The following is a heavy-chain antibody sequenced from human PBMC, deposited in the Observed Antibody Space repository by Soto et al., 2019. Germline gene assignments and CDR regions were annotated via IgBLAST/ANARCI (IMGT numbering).Heavy chain of an antibody. CDR1: GYTFTSYR. J-gene: IGHJ4*02. CDR2: ISAYNGNT. V-gene: IGHV1-18*01. D-gene: IGHD6-19*01. CDR3: ARDSSGWYSTGIFDY. Sequence: ASVKVSCKASGYTFTSYRISWVRQAPGQGLEWMGWISAYNGNTNYAQKLQGRVTMTTDTSTSTAYMELRSLRSDDTAVYYCARDSSGWYSTGIFDYWGQGTLVTVSS.